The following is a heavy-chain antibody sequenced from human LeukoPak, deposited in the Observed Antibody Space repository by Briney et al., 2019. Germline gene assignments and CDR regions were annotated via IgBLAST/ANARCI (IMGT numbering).Heavy chain of an antibody. CDR3: ARSLIVASEDY. CDR1: GFRFDSFY. J-gene: IGHJ4*02. Sequence: GGSLRLSCAASGFRFDSFYMGWIRQVPGKGLDYIALISASGAVPYYAESVEGRFTISRDNAKNSVSLQMNSLSADDTAIYYCARSLIVASEDYWGQGTQVILSS. D-gene: IGHD3-22*01. CDR2: ISASGAVP. V-gene: IGHV3-11*04.